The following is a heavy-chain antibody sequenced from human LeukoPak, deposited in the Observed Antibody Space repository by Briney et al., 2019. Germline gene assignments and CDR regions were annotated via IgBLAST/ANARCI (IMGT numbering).Heavy chain of an antibody. D-gene: IGHD3-22*01. V-gene: IGHV3-11*04. Sequence: PGGSLRLSCAASGFTFSDYYMSWIRQAPGKGLEWVSYISSSGSTIYYADSVKGRFTISRDNAKNSLYLQMNSLRAEDTAVYYCARDRLSHYYDSSGPVGYWGQGTLVTVSS. CDR1: GFTFSDYY. CDR2: ISSSGSTI. CDR3: ARDRLSHYYDSSGPVGY. J-gene: IGHJ4*02.